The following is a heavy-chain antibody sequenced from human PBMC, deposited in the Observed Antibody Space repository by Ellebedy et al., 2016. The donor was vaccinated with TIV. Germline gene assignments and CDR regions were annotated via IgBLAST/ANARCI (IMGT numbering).Heavy chain of an antibody. J-gene: IGHJ4*02. CDR2: ITSNSSFI. V-gene: IGHV3-21*01. Sequence: PGGSLRLSCAASGFTFSFYSMNWVRQAPGKGLEWVSSITSNSSFIYYADSVKGRFTMSRDNAKNSLFLHMTSLRADDTAVYYCVRDIAVAGGIWGQGTLVTVSS. CDR3: VRDIAVAGGI. D-gene: IGHD6-19*01. CDR1: GFTFSFYS.